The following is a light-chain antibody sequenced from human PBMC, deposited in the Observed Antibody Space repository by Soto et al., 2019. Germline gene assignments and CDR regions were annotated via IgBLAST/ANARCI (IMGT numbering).Light chain of an antibody. J-gene: IGKJ1*01. Sequence: EIVLTQSPATLSSFPGDRVTLSCRASQYINTRLAWYQHRPGQAPRLLIYQTSIRASGIPARFGASGTGTDFTRTITDLQPEDFPDYDCHQRQSWPRTSGQGTKVDI. CDR3: HQRQSWPRT. CDR2: QTS. V-gene: IGKV3-11*01. CDR1: QYINTR.